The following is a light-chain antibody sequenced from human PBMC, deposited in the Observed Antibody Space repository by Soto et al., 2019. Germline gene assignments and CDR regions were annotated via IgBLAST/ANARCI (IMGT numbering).Light chain of an antibody. CDR2: QLS. CDR3: LQGTYWPYS. Sequence: DVVLTQSPLSLPVTPGQPASISCRSSQSLVHSDGTTYLNWFQQRPGQSPRRLIYQLSKRDSGVTARFSAGGSGGYFTLQTSWAAAADVGVYSGLQGTYWPYSFGQGTMLVIK. CDR1: QSLVHSDGTTY. J-gene: IGKJ2*01. V-gene: IGKV2-30*02.